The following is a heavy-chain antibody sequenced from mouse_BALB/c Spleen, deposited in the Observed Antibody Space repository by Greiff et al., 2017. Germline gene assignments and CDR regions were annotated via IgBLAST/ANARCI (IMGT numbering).Heavy chain of an antibody. V-gene: IGHV1-9*01. J-gene: IGHJ2*01. CDR1: GYTFSSYW. CDR2: ILPGSGST. D-gene: IGHD1-1*01. Sequence: QVQLKESGAELMKPGASVKISCKATGYTFSSYWIEWVKQRPGHGLEWIGEILPGSGSTNYNEKFKGKATFTADTSSNTAYMQLSSLTSEDSAVYYCARGDITTVALDYWGQGTTLTVSS. CDR3: ARGDITTVALDY.